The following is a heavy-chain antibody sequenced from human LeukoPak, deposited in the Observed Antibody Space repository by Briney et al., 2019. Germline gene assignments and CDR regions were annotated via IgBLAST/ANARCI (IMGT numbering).Heavy chain of an antibody. J-gene: IGHJ4*02. CDR3: ARDDACSGGSCYGIDY. CDR2: TNPNSGGT. D-gene: IGHD2-15*01. Sequence: ASVKVSCKASGYTFTGYYMHWVRQAPGQGLEWMGWTNPNSGGTNYAQKFQGRVTMTRDTSISTAYMELSRLRSDDTAVYYCARDDACSGGSCYGIDYWGQGTLVTVSS. V-gene: IGHV1-2*02. CDR1: GYTFTGYY.